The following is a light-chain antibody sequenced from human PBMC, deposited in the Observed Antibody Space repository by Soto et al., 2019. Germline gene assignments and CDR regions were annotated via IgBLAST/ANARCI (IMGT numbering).Light chain of an antibody. J-gene: IGLJ1*01. CDR3: CSYAGSYTYV. V-gene: IGLV2-11*01. CDR2: DVS. CDR1: SSDVGGYNY. Sequence: QSVLTQPRSVSGSPGQSVTISCTGTSSDVGGYNYASWYQQHPGKAPKLMIYDVSKRPSGVPDRFSGSKSGNTASLTISGLQAEDEADYYCCSYAGSYTYVFGTETKLTVL.